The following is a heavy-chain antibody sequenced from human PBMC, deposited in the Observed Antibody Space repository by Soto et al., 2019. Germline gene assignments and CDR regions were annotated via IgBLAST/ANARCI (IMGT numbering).Heavy chain of an antibody. V-gene: IGHV4-34*01. J-gene: IGHJ4*02. CDR2: INHSGTT. CDR1: GGSFSGYY. CDR3: ARGLDDYGDHGWGY. D-gene: IGHD4-17*01. Sequence: QAHLQQWGAGLLKPSETLSLTCGVYGGSFSGYYWSWIRQPPGKGLEWIGEINHSGTTYYNPSLKSRVTISVDTSKNQVSLKLSSVTAADTAVYYCARGLDDYGDHGWGYWGQGPLVSVSS.